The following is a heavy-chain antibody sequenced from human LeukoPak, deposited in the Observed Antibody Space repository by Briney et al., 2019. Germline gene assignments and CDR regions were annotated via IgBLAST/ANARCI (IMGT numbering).Heavy chain of an antibody. Sequence: PSETLSLTCTVSGGSISSSSYYWGWIRQPPGKGLEWIGSIYYSGSTNYNPSLKSRVTISVDTSKNQFSLKLSSVTAADTAVYYCAREGTVSGLGTAVDAFDIWGQGTMVTVSS. CDR3: AREGTVSGLGTAVDAFDI. CDR1: GGSISSSSYY. D-gene: IGHD2-21*02. V-gene: IGHV4-39*07. J-gene: IGHJ3*02. CDR2: IYYSGST.